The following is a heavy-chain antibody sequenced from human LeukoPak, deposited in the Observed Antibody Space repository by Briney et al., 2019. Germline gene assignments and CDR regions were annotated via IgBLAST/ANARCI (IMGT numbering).Heavy chain of an antibody. J-gene: IGHJ4*02. V-gene: IGHV4-61*01. CDR2: IYYSGST. D-gene: IGHD5-24*01. Sequence: SETLSLTCTVSGGSISSSSYYWSWIRQPPGKGLEWIGYIYYSGSTNYNPSLKSRVTISVDTSKNQFSLKLSSVTAADTAVYYCASHRDGYNFWGQGTLVTVSS. CDR3: ASHRDGYNF. CDR1: GGSISSSSYY.